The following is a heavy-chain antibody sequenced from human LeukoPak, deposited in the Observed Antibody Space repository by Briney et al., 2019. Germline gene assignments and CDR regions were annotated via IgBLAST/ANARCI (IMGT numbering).Heavy chain of an antibody. V-gene: IGHV5-10-1*01. CDR1: GYSFTSYW. Sequence: GESLKISYKCSGYSFTSYWISWVRQMPGXGLEWMGRIDPSASDTKYSPSFQGHVTISADKSISTAYLQWSSLKASDTATYYCARLDDYGDYGWGQGTLVTVSS. CDR2: IDPSASDT. J-gene: IGHJ4*02. D-gene: IGHD4-17*01. CDR3: ARLDDYGDYG.